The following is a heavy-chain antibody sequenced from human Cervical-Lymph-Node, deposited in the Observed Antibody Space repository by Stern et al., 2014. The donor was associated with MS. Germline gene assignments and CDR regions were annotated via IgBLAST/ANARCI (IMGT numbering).Heavy chain of an antibody. J-gene: IGHJ6*02. Sequence: VQLVESGGGVVQPGRSLRLSCAASGFTFSSYGMHWVRQAPGKGLEWVAVVWYDGSNKYYADSVKGRFTISRDNSKNTLYLQMNSLRAEDTAVYYCARGAIAVAGLYYCYGMDVWGQGTTVTVSS. D-gene: IGHD6-19*01. CDR2: VWYDGSNK. V-gene: IGHV3-33*01. CDR1: GFTFSSYG. CDR3: ARGAIAVAGLYYCYGMDV.